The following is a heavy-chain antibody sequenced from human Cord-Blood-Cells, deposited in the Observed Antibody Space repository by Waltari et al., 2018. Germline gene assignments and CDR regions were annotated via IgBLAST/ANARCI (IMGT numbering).Heavy chain of an antibody. CDR2: INPNSGGT. Sequence: YYMHWVRQAPGQGLEWMGWINPNSGGTNYAQKFQGWVTMTRDTSISTAYMELSRLRSDDTAVYYCARDMSYCSSTSCYSAWFDPWGQGTLVTVSS. CDR3: ARDMSYCSSTSCYSAWFDP. CDR1: YY. J-gene: IGHJ5*02. V-gene: IGHV1-2*04. D-gene: IGHD2-2*01.